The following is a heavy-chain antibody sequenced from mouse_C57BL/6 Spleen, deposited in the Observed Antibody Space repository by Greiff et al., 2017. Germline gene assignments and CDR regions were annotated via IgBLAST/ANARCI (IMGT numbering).Heavy chain of an antibody. V-gene: IGHV1-64*01. CDR1: GYTFTSYW. CDR2: IHPNSGST. Sequence: QVQLQQPGAELVKPGASVKLSCKASGYTFTSYWMHWVKQRPGQGLEWIGMIHPNSGSTNYNEKFKSKATLTVDKSSSPAYMPISILTSEDSAVYFCARYPYYYGISSFYYWGQGTTLTGSS. CDR3: ARYPYYYGISSFYY. J-gene: IGHJ2*01. D-gene: IGHD1-1*01.